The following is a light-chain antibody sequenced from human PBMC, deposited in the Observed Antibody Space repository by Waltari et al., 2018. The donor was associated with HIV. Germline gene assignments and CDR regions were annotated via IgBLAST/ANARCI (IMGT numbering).Light chain of an antibody. Sequence: EIVMTQSPLSLPVTPGEPASTSCRSTQSLLHSNGYNYLDWYLQKPGQSPQLLIYLGSNRASGVPDRFSGSGSGTDFTLKISRVEAEDVGVYYCMQALQTPLTFGGGTKVEIK. V-gene: IGKV2-28*01. CDR1: QSLLHSNGYNY. J-gene: IGKJ4*01. CDR2: LGS. CDR3: MQALQTPLT.